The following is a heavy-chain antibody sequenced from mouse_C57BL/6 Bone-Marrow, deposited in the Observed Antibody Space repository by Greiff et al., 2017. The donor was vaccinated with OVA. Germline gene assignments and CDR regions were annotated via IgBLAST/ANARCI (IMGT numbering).Heavy chain of an antibody. Sequence: QVQLQQPGAELVKPGASVKLSCKASGYTFTSYWMHWVKQRPGQGLEWIGMIHPNSGSTNYNEKFKSKATLTVDKSSSPAYMQLSSLTSEDSAVYYCARKRLSLRAMDYWGQGTSVTVSS. CDR3: ARKRLSLRAMDY. CDR1: GYTFTSYW. CDR2: IHPNSGST. J-gene: IGHJ4*01. V-gene: IGHV1-64*01.